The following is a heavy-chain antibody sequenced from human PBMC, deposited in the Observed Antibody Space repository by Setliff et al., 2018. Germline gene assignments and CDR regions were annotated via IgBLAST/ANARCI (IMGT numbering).Heavy chain of an antibody. Sequence: ASVKVSCKASGYSLSAYVMHWVRQAPGQRLEWMGWINGASGNTKYSQKFQGRVALTTDTSTTTAYMEVRSLRSDDTAVYYCARDRKEIVVKPPAASLDYWGQGTQVTVSS. V-gene: IGHV1-3*01. CDR3: ARDRKEIVVKPPAASLDY. D-gene: IGHD2-2*01. J-gene: IGHJ4*02. CDR2: INGASGNT. CDR1: GYSLSAYV.